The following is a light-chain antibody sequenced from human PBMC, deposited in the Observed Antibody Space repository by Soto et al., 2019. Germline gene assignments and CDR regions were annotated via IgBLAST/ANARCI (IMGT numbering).Light chain of an antibody. CDR1: QSVSSSY. V-gene: IGKV3-15*01. Sequence: EIVLTQSPGTLSLSPGERATLSSRASQSVSSSYLAWYQQKPGQAPRLLIYGASTRATGIPARFSGSGSGTEFTLTISSLQSEDFAAYYCQQYNNWPAWTFGQGTKVDTK. CDR3: QQYNNWPAWT. CDR2: GAS. J-gene: IGKJ1*01.